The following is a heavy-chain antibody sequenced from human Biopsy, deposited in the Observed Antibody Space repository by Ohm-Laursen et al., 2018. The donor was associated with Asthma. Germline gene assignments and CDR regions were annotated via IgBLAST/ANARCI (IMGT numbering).Heavy chain of an antibody. CDR2: IYYSGTT. Sequence: SETLSLTCGLSSGSGGYMRSGNYYWGWIRQPLGKGLEWIGSIYYSGTTYYNLSLEIRVTVSAHTSKNQFSLKLTSVTAADTAVYYCVRGSSSWHHGPFHYYYGLDVWGQGTTATVSS. J-gene: IGHJ6*02. D-gene: IGHD6-13*01. V-gene: IGHV4-39*01. CDR1: GGYMRSGNYY. CDR3: VRGSSSWHHGPFHYYYGLDV.